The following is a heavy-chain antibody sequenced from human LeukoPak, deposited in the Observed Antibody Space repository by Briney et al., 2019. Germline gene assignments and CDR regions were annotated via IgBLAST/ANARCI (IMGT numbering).Heavy chain of an antibody. J-gene: IGHJ3*02. CDR1: GFTFSSYG. CDR2: IWYDGSNK. Sequence: GGSPRLSCAASGFTFSSYGMHWVRQAPGKGLEWVAVIWYDGSNKYYADSVKGRFTISRDNAKNTLYLQMNSLRAEDTAVYYCARGNAHALDIWGQGTMVTVSS. CDR3: ARGNAHALDI. V-gene: IGHV3-33*01. D-gene: IGHD1-1*01.